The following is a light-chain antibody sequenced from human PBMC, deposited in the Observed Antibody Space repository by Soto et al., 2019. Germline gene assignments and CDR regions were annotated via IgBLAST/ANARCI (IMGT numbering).Light chain of an antibody. J-gene: IGLJ2*01. CDR1: SSDVGSYNL. CDR2: EVS. Sequence: QSAPTQPASVSGSPGQSITISCTGTSSDVGSYNLVSWYQQHPGKAPKLMIYEVSKRPSGVSNRFSGSKSGNTASLTISGLQAEDEADYYCCSYAGSSTFVVFGGGTKVTVL. CDR3: CSYAGSSTFVV. V-gene: IGLV2-23*02.